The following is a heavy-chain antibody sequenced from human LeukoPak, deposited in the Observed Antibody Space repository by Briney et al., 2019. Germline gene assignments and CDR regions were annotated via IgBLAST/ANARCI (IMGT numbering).Heavy chain of an antibody. J-gene: IGHJ4*02. V-gene: IGHV1-18*01. CDR1: GYTFTSYG. D-gene: IGHD6-13*01. CDR2: ISAYNGNT. CDR3: ARDRYSSSWYGGYSPPHFDY. Sequence: AASVKVSCKASGYTFTSYGISWVRQAPGQGLEWMGWISAYNGNTNYAQKLQGRVTMTTDTSTSTAYMELRSLRSDDTAVYYCARDRYSSSWYGGYSPPHFDYWGQGTLVTVSS.